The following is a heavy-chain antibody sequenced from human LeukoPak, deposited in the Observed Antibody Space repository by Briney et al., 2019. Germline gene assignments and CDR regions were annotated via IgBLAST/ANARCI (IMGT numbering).Heavy chain of an antibody. CDR1: GGSFSGNN. CDR3: ARGSPKHDS. CDR2: INHSGAT. V-gene: IGHV4-34*01. J-gene: IGHJ5*01. Sequence: PSETLSLTCAVYGGSFSGNNWNWIRKPPGRGLEWIGEINHSGATKYNPSLKSRLTISVDPSKNQFSLKLKSVTAADTAVYYCARGSPKHDSWGQGTLVTVSS.